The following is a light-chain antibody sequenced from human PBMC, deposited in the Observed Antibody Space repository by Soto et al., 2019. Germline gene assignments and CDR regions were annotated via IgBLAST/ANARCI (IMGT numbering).Light chain of an antibody. J-gene: IGKJ4*01. CDR2: KAS. V-gene: IGKV1-5*03. Sequence: DIQMTQSPSTLSASVGDRVTITCRAIQSIITWLAWYQQKPGKAPKLLIYKASSLEGGVPSRFSGSGSGTEFNITISSLQPDDFATYYCQQSNTYPLTVGGGTTVDI. CDR3: QQSNTYPLT. CDR1: QSIITW.